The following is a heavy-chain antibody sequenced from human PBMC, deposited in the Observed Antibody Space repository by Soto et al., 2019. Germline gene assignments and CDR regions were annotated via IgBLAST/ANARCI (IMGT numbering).Heavy chain of an antibody. V-gene: IGHV3-33*01. D-gene: IGHD6-19*01. Sequence: QVQLVESGGGVAQPGRSLRLSCTVSGFTFSGHAMHWVRQAPGKGLEWVTQIWYDGSNKYYAESVKGRFTISRDNSKNTLYLPMNSLRVEDTAVYYCGRGGQGLAPYALDVWGQGTSVTVSS. J-gene: IGHJ6*02. CDR2: IWYDGSNK. CDR3: GRGGQGLAPYALDV. CDR1: GFTFSGHA.